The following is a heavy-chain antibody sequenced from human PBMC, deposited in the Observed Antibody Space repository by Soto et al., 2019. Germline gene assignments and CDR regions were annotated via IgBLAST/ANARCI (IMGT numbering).Heavy chain of an antibody. V-gene: IGHV4-34*01. D-gene: IGHD1-7*01. Sequence: SETLSLTCAVHGGPFNGYKWTWIRQPPGKGLEWIGDINHSGSTNSNPSLESRLTISVDTSKNQFSLNLSSVTAADTAVYYCARGLDLWASSIDYWGQGTLVTVSS. CDR1: GGPFNGYK. CDR3: ARGLDLWASSIDY. CDR2: INHSGST. J-gene: IGHJ4*02.